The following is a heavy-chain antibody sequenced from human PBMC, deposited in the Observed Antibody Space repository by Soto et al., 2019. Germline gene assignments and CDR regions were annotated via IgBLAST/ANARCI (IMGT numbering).Heavy chain of an antibody. CDR2: IFYSGSP. Sequence: PSETLSLTCTVSGGSITTYYWSWIRQSPGKGLEWIGYIFYSGSPNYNPSLKSRVTISVDTSQNQISLELSSVTAADTAVYYCASDRDGFNSWGRGTLVTVSS. V-gene: IGHV4-59*01. J-gene: IGHJ4*02. CDR3: ASDRDGFNS. D-gene: IGHD5-12*01. CDR1: GGSITTYY.